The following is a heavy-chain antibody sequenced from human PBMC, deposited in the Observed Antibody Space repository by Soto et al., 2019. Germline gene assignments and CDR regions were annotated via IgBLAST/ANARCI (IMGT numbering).Heavy chain of an antibody. J-gene: IGHJ5*02. V-gene: IGHV4-31*03. Sequence: PSETLSLTCTVSGGSIRSGTYYWSWIRQHPGKGLEWIGHIYNSGSTYYNPSLRSRVTISVDTSKNQFSLKLSSVTAADTAVYFCARVAVVVPAAVVRWFDPWGQGTLVTAPQ. D-gene: IGHD2-2*01. CDR2: IYNSGST. CDR1: GGSIRSGTYY. CDR3: ARVAVVVPAAVVRWFDP.